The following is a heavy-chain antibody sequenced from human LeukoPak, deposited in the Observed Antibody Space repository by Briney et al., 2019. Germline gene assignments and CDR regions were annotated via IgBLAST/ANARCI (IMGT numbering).Heavy chain of an antibody. J-gene: IGHJ4*02. V-gene: IGHV4-39*07. CDR1: GGSISSSTYS. CDR2: IYYSGST. CDR3: AREWDTSSFDPRASGDH. D-gene: IGHD3-9*01. Sequence: SETLSLTCTVSGGSISSSTYSWGWIRQPPGKGLEWIGNIYYSGSTFYNPSLKSRVTISLDTSKHQFSLKLTSVTAADTAVYYCAREWDTSSFDPRASGDHWGQGTPVTVSS.